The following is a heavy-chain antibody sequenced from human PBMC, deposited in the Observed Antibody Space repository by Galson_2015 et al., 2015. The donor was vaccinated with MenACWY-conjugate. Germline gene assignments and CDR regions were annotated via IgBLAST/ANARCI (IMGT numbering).Heavy chain of an antibody. CDR3: FALNSGINY. D-gene: IGHD1-26*01. J-gene: IGHJ4*02. V-gene: IGHV3-33*01. Sequence: SLSLSCAASGFTFRSYAIHWVRQAPGKGLEWVAIIWYDGSQTYYADSVKGRFAISRDNPKNTAYLQMDSLRAEDTAMYYCFALNSGINYWGQGTLVTVSS. CDR2: IWYDGSQT. CDR1: GFTFRSYA.